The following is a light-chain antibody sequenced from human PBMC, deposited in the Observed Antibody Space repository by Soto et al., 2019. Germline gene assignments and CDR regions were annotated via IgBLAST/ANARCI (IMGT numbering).Light chain of an antibody. CDR3: SSYTSSNTLVV. Sequence: QSALTQPASVSGSPGQSITISCTGTGSDVGGYNYVSWYQQHPGKAPKLMIYDVSNRPLGVSNRFSGSKSGNTASLTISGLQAEDEADYYCSSYTSSNTLVVFGGGTKLTVL. CDR2: DVS. J-gene: IGLJ2*01. V-gene: IGLV2-14*01. CDR1: GSDVGGYNY.